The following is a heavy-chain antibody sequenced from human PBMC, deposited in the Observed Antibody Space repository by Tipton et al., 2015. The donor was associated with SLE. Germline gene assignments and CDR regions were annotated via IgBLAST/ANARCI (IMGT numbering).Heavy chain of an antibody. Sequence: LRLSCTVSGGSISSYHWSWIRQSPGKGLEWIGYIYYSGGTNYNPTLKSRVTISIDASRKQFSLKLTSVTAADTAIYYRARLLGTTLTTGDWFDPWGQGILVTVST. D-gene: IGHD3-9*01. CDR3: ARLLGTTLTTGDWFDP. V-gene: IGHV4-59*08. CDR1: GGSISSYH. J-gene: IGHJ5*02. CDR2: IYYSGGT.